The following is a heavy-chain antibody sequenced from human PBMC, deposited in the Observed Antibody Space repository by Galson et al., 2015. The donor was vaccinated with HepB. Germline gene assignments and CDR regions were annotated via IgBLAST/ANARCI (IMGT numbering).Heavy chain of an antibody. V-gene: IGHV1-18*04. Sequence: SVKVSCKASGYTFHTYIINWVRQAPGQGLEWMGWINPYNGKSNCPQKLQGRVSMTTDSSTSTAYMDLRGLRPGDTAVYYCARGGAMARSHYTESFDYWGQGTLVTVSS. CDR3: ARGGAMARSHYTESFDY. J-gene: IGHJ4*02. CDR1: GYTFHTYI. CDR2: INPYNGKS. D-gene: IGHD3-3*01.